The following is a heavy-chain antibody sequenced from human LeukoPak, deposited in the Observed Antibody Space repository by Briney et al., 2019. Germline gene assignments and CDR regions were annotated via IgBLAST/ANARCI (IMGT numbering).Heavy chain of an antibody. D-gene: IGHD6-25*01. J-gene: IGHJ4*02. CDR1: GYTLTELS. CDR2: FDPEDGET. V-gene: IGHV1-24*01. CDR3: ATDLSGYWDPAL. Sequence: GASVKVSCKVSGYTLTELSMHWVRQAPGKGLEWMGGFDPEDGETIYAQKFQGRVTMTEDTSTDTAYMELSSLRSEDTAVYYCATDLSGYWDPALWGQGTLVTVSS.